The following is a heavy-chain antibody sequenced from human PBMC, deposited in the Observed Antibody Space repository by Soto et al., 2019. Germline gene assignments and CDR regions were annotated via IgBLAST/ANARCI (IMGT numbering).Heavy chain of an antibody. CDR1: GYTFTGYY. V-gene: IGHV1-2*04. D-gene: IGHD3-10*01. J-gene: IGHJ6*02. CDR3: AGGRVTGYYYYGMDV. Sequence: ASVKVSCKASGYTFTGYYMHWVRQAPGQGLEWMGWINPNSGGTNYAQKFQGWVTMTRDTSISTAYMELSRLRSDDTAVYYCAGGRVTGYYYYGMDVWGQGTTVTVSS. CDR2: INPNSGGT.